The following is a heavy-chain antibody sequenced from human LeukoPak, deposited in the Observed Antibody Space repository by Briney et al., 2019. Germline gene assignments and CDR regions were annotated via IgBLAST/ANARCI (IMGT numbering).Heavy chain of an antibody. J-gene: IGHJ4*02. D-gene: IGHD6-13*01. CDR1: GYTFTSYG. CDR2: ITTYNGNT. CDR3: ATGLGPTEYISSWYFDY. V-gene: IGHV1-18*01. Sequence: ASLKVSCTASGYTFTSYGISWVRQAPRQRLGWIGWITTYNGNTNSTQKPQGRVTKTTDASTSTAYMELRSLRSDDTAVYYCATGLGPTEYISSWYFDYWGQGTLVTVSS.